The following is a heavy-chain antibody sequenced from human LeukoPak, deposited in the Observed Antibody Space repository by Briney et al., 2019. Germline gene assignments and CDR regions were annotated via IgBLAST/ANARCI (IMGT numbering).Heavy chain of an antibody. CDR2: INHSGST. D-gene: IGHD3-9*01. CDR3: AREPRHYDILTGYSPMKAFDI. J-gene: IGHJ3*02. Sequence: GSLRLSCAASGFTFSSYAMSWVRQAPGKGLEWIGEINHSGSTNYNPSLKSRVTISVDTSKNQFSLKLSSVTAADTAVYYCAREPRHYDILTGYSPMKAFDIWGQGTMVTVSS. CDR1: GFTFSSYA. V-gene: IGHV4-34*01.